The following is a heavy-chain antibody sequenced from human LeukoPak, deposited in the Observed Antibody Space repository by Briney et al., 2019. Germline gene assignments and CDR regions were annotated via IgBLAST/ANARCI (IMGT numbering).Heavy chain of an antibody. CDR1: GFTFDGYG. J-gene: IGHJ6*03. Sequence: GGSLRLSCAASGFTFDGYGMSCVRQAPGKGLEWVSGINWNGGSTGYADSVKGRFTISRDNAKNSLYLQMNSLRAEDTALYYCARVGTYSSSGYYYYMDVWGKGTTVTVSS. CDR2: INWNGGST. CDR3: ARVGTYSSSGYYYYMDV. D-gene: IGHD6-6*01. V-gene: IGHV3-20*04.